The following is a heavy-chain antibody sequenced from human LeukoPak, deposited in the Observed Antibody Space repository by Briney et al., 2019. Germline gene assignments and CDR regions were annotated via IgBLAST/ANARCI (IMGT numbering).Heavy chain of an antibody. CDR3: ARDGGDGPYYFDY. CDR2: ISAYNGNT. J-gene: IGHJ4*02. V-gene: IGHV1-18*01. D-gene: IGHD2-21*02. Sequence: ASVKVSCKASGYSFTSYGISWGRQAPGQGLEGMGWISAYNGNTKYAQKFQGRVTMTTDTSTSTVYMELRSLRSDDTAVYYCARDGGDGPYYFDYWGQGTQVTVSS. CDR1: GYSFTSYG.